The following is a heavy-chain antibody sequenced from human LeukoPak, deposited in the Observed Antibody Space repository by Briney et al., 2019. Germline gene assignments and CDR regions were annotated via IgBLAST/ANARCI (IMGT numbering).Heavy chain of an antibody. CDR1: GYTFTGYY. J-gene: IGHJ4*02. CDR3: ARNAGGGGSGIDY. D-gene: IGHD3-10*01. V-gene: IGHV1-2*02. Sequence: ASVKVSCKASGYTFTGYYMHWVRQATGQGLEWMGWINPNSGGTNYAQKFQGRVTMTRDTSISTAYMELSRLRSDDTAVYYCARNAGGGGSGIDYWGQGTLVTVSS. CDR2: INPNSGGT.